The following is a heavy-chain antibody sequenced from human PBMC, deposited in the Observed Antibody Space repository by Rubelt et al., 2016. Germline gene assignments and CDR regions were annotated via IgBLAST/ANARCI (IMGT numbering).Heavy chain of an antibody. CDR2: INHSGST. Sequence: QVQLQQWGAGLLKPSETLSLTCAVYGGSFSGYYWSWIRQPPGKGLEWLGEINHSGSTNYNPSLTSRVTISGDTSKNQFSLKLGSVTAADTAVYYCARGLRGSSSWLGRDYYGMDVWGQGTTVTVSS. D-gene: IGHD6-13*01. CDR3: ARGLRGSSSWLGRDYYGMDV. J-gene: IGHJ6*02. CDR1: GGSFSGYY. V-gene: IGHV4-34*01.